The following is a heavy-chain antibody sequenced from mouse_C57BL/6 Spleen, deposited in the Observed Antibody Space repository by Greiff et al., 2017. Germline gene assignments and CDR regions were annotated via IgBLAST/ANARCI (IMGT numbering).Heavy chain of an antibody. CDR1: GYTFTSYW. J-gene: IGHJ2*01. Sequence: QVQLQQPGAELVRPGASVKLSCKASGYTFTSYWMDWVKQRPGQGLEWIGNIYPSDSETHYNQKFKDKATLTVDKSSSTAYMQLSSLTSADSAVYYCSRPGYYLYYFCYWGQGTTLTVSS. V-gene: IGHV1-61*01. CDR3: SRPGYYLYYFCY. D-gene: IGHD2-3*01. CDR2: IYPSDSET.